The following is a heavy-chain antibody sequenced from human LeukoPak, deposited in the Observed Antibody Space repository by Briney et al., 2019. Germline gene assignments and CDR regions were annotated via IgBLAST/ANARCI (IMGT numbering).Heavy chain of an antibody. D-gene: IGHD6-19*01. J-gene: IGHJ5*02. CDR3: AREEGHIAVADNWFDP. V-gene: IGHV4-59*01. CDR1: GGSLSSYY. Sequence: SETLSLTCTVSGGSLSSYYWSWIRQPPGKGLEWIGYIYYSGSTNYNPSLKSRVTISVDTSKNQFSLKLSSVTAADTAVYYCAREEGHIAVADNWFDPWGQGTLVTVSS. CDR2: IYYSGST.